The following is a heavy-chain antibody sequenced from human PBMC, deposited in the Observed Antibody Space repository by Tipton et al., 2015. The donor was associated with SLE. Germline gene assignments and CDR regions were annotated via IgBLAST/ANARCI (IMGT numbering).Heavy chain of an antibody. CDR1: GVSISNHY. V-gene: IGHV4-59*11. CDR3: ARGRAQPLDY. J-gene: IGHJ4*02. Sequence: TLSLTCTVSGVSISNHYWSWIRQSPGKGLEWIGYIYNSGSTSYNPSLKSRVTITEDTSKNQISLRLGSVTAADTAVYYCARGRAQPLDYWGQGTLVTVSS. CDR2: IYNSGST.